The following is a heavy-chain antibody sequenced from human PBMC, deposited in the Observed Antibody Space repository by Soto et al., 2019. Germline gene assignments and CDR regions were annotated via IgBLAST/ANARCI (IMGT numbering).Heavy chain of an antibody. CDR2: ISAYNGDT. D-gene: IGHD6-6*01. CDR1: GYTFTNYG. CDR3: ARVRQVVGYFYYYMDV. Sequence: QVQLLQSGAEVKKPGASVKVSCKASGYTFTNYGITWVRQAPGQGLEWMGWISAYNGDTHYTQRLQGRVTMTTDTSTSAADMELRGLSTDDKAVYYCARVRQVVGYFYYYMDVWGKGTTVTVSS. V-gene: IGHV1-18*01. J-gene: IGHJ6*03.